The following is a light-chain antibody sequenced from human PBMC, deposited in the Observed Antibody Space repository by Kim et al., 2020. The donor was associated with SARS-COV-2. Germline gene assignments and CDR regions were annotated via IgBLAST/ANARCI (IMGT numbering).Light chain of an antibody. CDR2: HVS. CDR3: SSSTSSSTLVV. CDR1: SSDIGFYNY. J-gene: IGLJ2*01. V-gene: IGLV2-14*03. Sequence: QSALTQPASVSGSPGQSITISCTGTSSDIGFYNYVSWYQQHPGEAPNLMIFHVSDRPSGVSNRFSGSKSGNTASLTISGLQAEDEAVYYCSSSTSSSTLVVFGGGTQLTVL.